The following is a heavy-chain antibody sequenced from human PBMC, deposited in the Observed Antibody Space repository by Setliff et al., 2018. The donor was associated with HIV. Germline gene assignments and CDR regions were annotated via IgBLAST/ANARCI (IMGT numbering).Heavy chain of an antibody. CDR2: IDHTGST. J-gene: IGHJ6*03. V-gene: IGHV4-34*01. CDR3: ERGRNYGSPYFYYMDV. Sequence: PSETLSLTCAVYGGSFSGYYWSWIRQPPGKGLEWLGEIDHTGSTNYNLSLKSRITMSADPSKNQFSLKVRSVIAADTALYYCERGRNYGSPYFYYMDVWATGTTVTVSS. D-gene: IGHD3-10*01. CDR1: GGSFSGYY.